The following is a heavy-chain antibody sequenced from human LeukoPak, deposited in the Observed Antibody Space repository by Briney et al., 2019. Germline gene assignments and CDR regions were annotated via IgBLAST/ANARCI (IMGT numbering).Heavy chain of an antibody. D-gene: IGHD4-17*01. CDR2: IYSSGGT. J-gene: IGHJ4*02. Sequence: SETLSLTCTVSGGSIITYYWSWIRQPAGKGLEWIGRIYSSGGTNYHPSLESLVTMSVDTSKNQFSLNLTSVTAADTAVYYCARAYGDLYFVYWGQGILVTVSS. V-gene: IGHV4-4*07. CDR3: ARAYGDLYFVY. CDR1: GGSIITYY.